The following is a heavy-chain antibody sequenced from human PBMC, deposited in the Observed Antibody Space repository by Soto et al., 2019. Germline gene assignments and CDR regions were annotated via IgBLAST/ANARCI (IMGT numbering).Heavy chain of an antibody. Sequence: ASVKVSCKASGYTFTSYGIIWVRQAPGQGLEWMGWISAYNGNTNYAQKLQGRVTMTTDTSTSTAYMELRSLRSDDTAVYYCARATYCISTSCYVEKRPYYYYYYGMDVWGQGTTVTVSS. D-gene: IGHD2-2*01. CDR1: GYTFTSYG. CDR3: ARATYCISTSCYVEKRPYYYYYYGMDV. CDR2: ISAYNGNT. J-gene: IGHJ6*02. V-gene: IGHV1-18*01.